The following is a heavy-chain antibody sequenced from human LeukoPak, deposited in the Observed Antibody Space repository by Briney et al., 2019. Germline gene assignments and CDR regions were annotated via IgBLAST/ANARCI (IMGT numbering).Heavy chain of an antibody. CDR3: ASEASGGSYLPW. J-gene: IGHJ3*01. Sequence: GGSLRLSCAASGFTFSSYSMNWVRQAPGKGLEWISYITRSSSNIYYADSVKGRFTISRDNAKNSLYLQMNSLRDEDTAVYYCASEASGGSYLPWWGQGTTVTVSS. CDR1: GFTFSSYS. D-gene: IGHD1-26*01. V-gene: IGHV3-48*02. CDR2: ITRSSSNI.